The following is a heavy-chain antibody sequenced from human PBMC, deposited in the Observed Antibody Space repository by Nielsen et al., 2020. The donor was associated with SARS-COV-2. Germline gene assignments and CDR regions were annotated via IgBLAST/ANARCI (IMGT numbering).Heavy chain of an antibody. J-gene: IGHJ6*02. V-gene: IGHV4-59*01. D-gene: IGHD3-10*01. CDR2: IYYSGST. Sequence: SETLSLTCTVSGGSISSDYWSWIRQPPGKGLEWIGYIYYSGSTNYNPSLKSRVTISVDTSKNQFSLKLSSVTAADTAVYYCARNRGSNLGDYGMDVWGQGTTVTVSS. CDR1: GGSISSDY. CDR3: ARNRGSNLGDYGMDV.